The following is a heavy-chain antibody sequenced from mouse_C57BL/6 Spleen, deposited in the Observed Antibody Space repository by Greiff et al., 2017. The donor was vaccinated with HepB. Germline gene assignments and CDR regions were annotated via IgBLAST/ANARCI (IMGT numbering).Heavy chain of an antibody. J-gene: IGHJ4*01. CDR3: TSRDYAMDY. Sequence: DVQLQESGGGLVQPGGSIKLSCVASGFTFSNYWMNWVRQSPEKGLEWVAQIRLKSDNYATHYAESVKGRFTISRDDSKSSVYLQMNNLRAEDTGIYDCTSRDYAMDYWGQGTSVTVSS. CDR2: IRLKSDNYAT. V-gene: IGHV6-3*01. D-gene: IGHD3-3*01. CDR1: GFTFSNYW.